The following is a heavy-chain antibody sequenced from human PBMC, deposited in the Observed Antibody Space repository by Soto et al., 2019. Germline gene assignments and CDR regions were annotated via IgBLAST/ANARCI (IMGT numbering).Heavy chain of an antibody. J-gene: IGHJ4*02. V-gene: IGHV1-2*04. D-gene: IGHD3-3*01. CDR2: INPNSGGT. Sequence: ASVKVSCKASGYTFTGYYMHWVRQAPGQGLEWMGWINPNSGGTNYAQKFQGWVTMTRDTSISTAYMELGRLGSDDTAVYYCARALGGGRFLEWLFGYWGQGTLVTVSS. CDR3: ARALGGGRFLEWLFGY. CDR1: GYTFTGYY.